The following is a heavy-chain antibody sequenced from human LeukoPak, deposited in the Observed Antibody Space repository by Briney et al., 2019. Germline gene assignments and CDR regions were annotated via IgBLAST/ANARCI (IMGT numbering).Heavy chain of an antibody. V-gene: IGHV3-21*06. CDR3: ARGNYDILTGYYRVRAFDI. J-gene: IGHJ3*02. CDR1: GFTFSTYS. CDR2: ISRNSRYI. Sequence: GGSLRLSCAASGFTFSTYSMNWVRQAPGKGLEWVSSISRNSRYIYYADSMGGRFTISRDNAKNSLYLQMNSLKTEDTAVYYCARGNYDILTGYYRVRAFDIWGQGTMVTVSS. D-gene: IGHD3-9*01.